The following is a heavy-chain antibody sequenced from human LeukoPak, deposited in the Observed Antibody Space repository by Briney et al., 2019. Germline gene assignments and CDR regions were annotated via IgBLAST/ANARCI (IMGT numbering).Heavy chain of an antibody. CDR3: ARGGNFDY. D-gene: IGHD4-23*01. Sequence: ASVEVSCKASGYTFTDYYMHWARQAPGQGLEWMGWINPNSGDTNSAQKFQGRVTMTRDTSISTAYMELSRLRSDDTAFYYCARGGNFDYWGQGTLVTVSS. CDR1: GYTFTDYY. CDR2: INPNSGDT. J-gene: IGHJ4*02. V-gene: IGHV1-2*02.